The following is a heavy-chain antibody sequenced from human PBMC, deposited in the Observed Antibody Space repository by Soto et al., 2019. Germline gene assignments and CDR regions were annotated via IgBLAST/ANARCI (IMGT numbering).Heavy chain of an antibody. J-gene: IGHJ4*02. V-gene: IGHV4-39*01. D-gene: IGHD6-13*01. Sequence: QLQLQESGPGLVKPSETLSLTCTVSGASVSRSSYYWDWIRQPPGKGLEWIGSIYYTGSTYYNPSIKSRITISVDTSKNQFSLKLNSATAADTAVYYCARRSSNWYFDYWGQGTLVTVSS. CDR1: GASVSRSSYY. CDR3: ARRSSNWYFDY. CDR2: IYYTGST.